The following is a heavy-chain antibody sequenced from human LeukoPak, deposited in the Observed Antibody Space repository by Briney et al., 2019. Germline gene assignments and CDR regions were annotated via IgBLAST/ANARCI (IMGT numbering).Heavy chain of an antibody. V-gene: IGHV3-30*14. CDR3: ARGHWTLGFDSTRWYWIDY. Sequence: GGSLRLSCEASGFTFSSYPIHWVRQAPGKGLDWVAVISHDGTNSYYADSVKGRFTISRDNSQNTLYLQMNSLRGDDTAVYYCARGHWTLGFDSTRWYWIDYWGQGTLVAVSS. CDR1: GFTFSSYP. CDR2: ISHDGTNS. D-gene: IGHD6-13*01. J-gene: IGHJ4*02.